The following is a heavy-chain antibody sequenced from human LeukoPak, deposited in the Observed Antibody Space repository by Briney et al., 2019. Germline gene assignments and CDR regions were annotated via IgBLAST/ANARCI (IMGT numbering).Heavy chain of an antibody. J-gene: IGHJ6*03. V-gene: IGHV3-7*01. Sequence: GGSLRLSCAASGFTFSSYWMSWVRQAPGKGLEWVANIKQDGSEKYYVDSVKGRFTISRDNAKNSLYLQMNSLRAEDTAVYYCAKAVGRSGSYYYYMDVWGKGTTVTVSS. D-gene: IGHD2-15*01. CDR1: GFTFSSYW. CDR3: AKAVGRSGSYYYYMDV. CDR2: IKQDGSEK.